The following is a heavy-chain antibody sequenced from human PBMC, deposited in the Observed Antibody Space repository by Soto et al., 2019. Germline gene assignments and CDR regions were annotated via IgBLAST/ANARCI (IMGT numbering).Heavy chain of an antibody. CDR3: ARDEVRFYEDTSGPGSSGYLYGGRDV. J-gene: IGHJ6*02. Sequence: EGQLVESGGGLVRPGGALRLSCVGSGFIFIYYDINWDRKAPGRGLERIAKHRTGGNIIQYADAVRGQCTISRDNAKNSLFLQMKRRRAEDTAVYYCARDEVRFYEDTSGPGSSGYLYGGRDVWGQGTTFTVSS. CDR1: GFIFIYYD. CDR2: HRTGGNII. V-gene: IGHV3-48*03. D-gene: IGHD3-22*01.